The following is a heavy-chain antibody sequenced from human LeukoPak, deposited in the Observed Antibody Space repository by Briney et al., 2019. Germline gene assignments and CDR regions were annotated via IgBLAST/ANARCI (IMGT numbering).Heavy chain of an antibody. CDR1: GFTFSSYA. CDR2: ISGSGGST. CDR3: ANPVQSDRPFDY. Sequence: GSLRLSCAASGFTFSSYAMSWVRQAPGKGLEWVSAISGSGGSTYYADSVKGRFTISRDNSKNTLYLQMNSLRAEDTAVYYCANPVQSDRPFDYWGKGTLVTVSS. J-gene: IGHJ4*02. V-gene: IGHV3-23*01. D-gene: IGHD3-22*01.